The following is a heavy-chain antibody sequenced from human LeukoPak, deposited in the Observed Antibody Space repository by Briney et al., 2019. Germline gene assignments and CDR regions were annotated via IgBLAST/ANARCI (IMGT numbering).Heavy chain of an antibody. Sequence: PGGSLRLSCAASGFTFSSYAMSWVRQPPGKGLEWIGYIYYSGSTNYNPSLKSRVTISVDTSKNQFSLKLSSVTAADTAVYYCARHSQGGGWYLYWGQGTLVTVSS. CDR2: IYYSGST. CDR1: GFTFSSYA. J-gene: IGHJ4*02. CDR3: ARHSQGGGWYLY. V-gene: IGHV4-59*08. D-gene: IGHD6-19*01.